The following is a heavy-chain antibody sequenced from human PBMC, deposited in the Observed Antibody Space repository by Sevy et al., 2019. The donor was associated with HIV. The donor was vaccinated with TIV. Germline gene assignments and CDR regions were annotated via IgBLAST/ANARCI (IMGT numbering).Heavy chain of an antibody. CDR3: AKGASAAGKRD. CDR1: GFTFTSYA. Sequence: GGSLRLSCAASGFTFTSYAMNWVRQAPGKGLEWVSGITDTGGTTYYADSVKGRFTISRDNSKNTLYLQMNSLRTEDTALYYRAKGASAAGKRDWGQGTLVTVSS. CDR2: ITDTGGTT. V-gene: IGHV3-23*01. J-gene: IGHJ4*02. D-gene: IGHD6-13*01.